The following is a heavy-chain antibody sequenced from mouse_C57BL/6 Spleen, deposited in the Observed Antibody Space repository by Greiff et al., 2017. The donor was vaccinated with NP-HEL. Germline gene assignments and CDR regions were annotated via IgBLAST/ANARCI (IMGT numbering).Heavy chain of an antibody. CDR2: INPNNGGT. V-gene: IGHV1-26*01. CDR1: GYTFTDYY. CDR3: ATQTAQGSFAY. Sequence: VQLQQSGPELVKPGASVKISCKASGYTFTDYYMNWVKQSHGKSLEWIGDINPNNGGTSYNQKFKGKATLTVVKSSSTAYMELRSLTSEDSAVYYCATQTAQGSFAYWGQGTLVTVSA. J-gene: IGHJ3*01. D-gene: IGHD3-2*02.